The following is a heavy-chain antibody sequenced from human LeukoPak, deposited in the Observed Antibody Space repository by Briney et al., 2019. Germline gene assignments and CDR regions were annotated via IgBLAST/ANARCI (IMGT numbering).Heavy chain of an antibody. CDR2: INPNSGGT. D-gene: IGHD3-10*01. CDR1: GYTFTGYY. CDR3: ARAGSKQTMARGVPHY. J-gene: IGHJ4*02. V-gene: IGHV1-2*02. Sequence: ASVKVSCKASGYTFTGYYMHWVRQAPGQGLEWMGWINPNSGGTNYAQKFQGRVTMTRDTSISTAYMELSRLRSDDTAVYYCARAGSKQTMARGVPHYWGQGTLVTVSS.